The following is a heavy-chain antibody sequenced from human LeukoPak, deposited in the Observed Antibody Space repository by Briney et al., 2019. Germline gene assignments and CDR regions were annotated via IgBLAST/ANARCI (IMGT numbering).Heavy chain of an antibody. CDR2: INPNSGGT. J-gene: IGHJ6*02. Sequence: GASVKVSCKASGYTFTGYYMHWVRQAPGQGLEWMGRINPNSGGTNYAQKFQGRVTMTRDTSNSTAYMELSRLRSDDTAVYYCARDQRYQLLAYYYYYGMDVWGHGTTVTVSS. D-gene: IGHD2-2*01. V-gene: IGHV1-2*06. CDR1: GYTFTGYY. CDR3: ARDQRYQLLAYYYYYGMDV.